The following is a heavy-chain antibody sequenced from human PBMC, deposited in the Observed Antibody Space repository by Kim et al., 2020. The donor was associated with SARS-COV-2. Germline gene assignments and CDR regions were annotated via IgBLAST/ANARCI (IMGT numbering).Heavy chain of an antibody. CDR2: IYYSGST. D-gene: IGHD2-15*01. CDR1: GGSISSSSYY. CDR3: ARHASGSDNRFDP. V-gene: IGHV4-39*01. Sequence: SETLSLTCTVSGGSISSSSYYWGWIRQPPGKGLEWIGSIYYSGSTYYNPSLKSRVTISVDTSKNQFSLKLSSVTAADTAVYYCARHASGSDNRFDPWGQGTLVTVSS. J-gene: IGHJ5*02.